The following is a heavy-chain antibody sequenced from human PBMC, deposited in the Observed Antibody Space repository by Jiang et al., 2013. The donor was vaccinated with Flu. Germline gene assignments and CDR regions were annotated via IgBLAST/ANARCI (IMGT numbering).Heavy chain of an antibody. D-gene: IGHD3-3*01. J-gene: IGHJ5*02. CDR3: ARSITIFGVVTSNWFDP. V-gene: IGHV4-34*01. CDR1: GGSFSGYY. Sequence: LLKPSETLSLTCAVYGGSFSGYYWSWIRQPPGKGLEWIGEINHSGSTNYNPSLKSRVTISVDTSKNQFSLKLSSVTAADTAVYYCARSITIFGVVTSNWFDPWGQGNPGHRLL. CDR2: INHSGST.